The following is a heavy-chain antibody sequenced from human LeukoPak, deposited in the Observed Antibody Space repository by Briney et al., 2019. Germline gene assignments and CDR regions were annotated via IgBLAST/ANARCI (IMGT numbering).Heavy chain of an antibody. Sequence: SETLSLTCTVSGGSISSYYWSWIRQPPGKGLEWIGYIYYSGSTNYNPSLKSRVTISVDTSKNQFSLKLSSVTAADTAVYYCARVATAYCLPYFDYWGQGTLVTVSS. CDR1: GGSISSYY. V-gene: IGHV4-59*01. CDR3: ARVATAYCLPYFDY. CDR2: IYYSGST. J-gene: IGHJ4*02. D-gene: IGHD2-21*02.